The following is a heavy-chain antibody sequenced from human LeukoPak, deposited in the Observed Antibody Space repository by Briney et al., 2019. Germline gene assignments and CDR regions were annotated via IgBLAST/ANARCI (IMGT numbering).Heavy chain of an antibody. CDR1: GGSISSSSYY. D-gene: IGHD3-22*01. CDR3: ARHGYDSSGYYSYYFDY. Sequence: PSETLSLTCTVSGGSISSSSYYWGWIRQPPGKGLEWIGSIYYSGSTYYNPSLKGRVTISVDTSKNQFSLKLSSVTAADTAVYYCARHGYDSSGYYSYYFDYWGQGTLVTVSS. CDR2: IYYSGST. V-gene: IGHV4-39*01. J-gene: IGHJ4*02.